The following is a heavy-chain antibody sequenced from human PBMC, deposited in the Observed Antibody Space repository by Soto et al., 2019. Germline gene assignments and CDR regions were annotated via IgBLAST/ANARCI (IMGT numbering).Heavy chain of an antibody. V-gene: IGHV3-23*01. CDR1: GLTFSTYA. CDR2: ISGNGANT. D-gene: IGHD3-10*01. J-gene: IGHJ4*02. CDR3: AKERPNYYGTGGGYYHAGGDY. Sequence: EVQLLGSGGGLVQPGGSLRLSCAASGLTFSTYAMSWVRQAPGKGLEWVSSISGNGANTYYTDSVKGRFIISRDNSKNTLFLQMNSLSAEYTGVYYCAKERPNYYGTGGGYYHAGGDYWGQGTLVTVSS.